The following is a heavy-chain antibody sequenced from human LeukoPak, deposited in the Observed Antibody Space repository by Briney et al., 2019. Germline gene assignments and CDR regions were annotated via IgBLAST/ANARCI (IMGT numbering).Heavy chain of an antibody. CDR3: ARIQREEMATRFVPARKSGFFGSGIDY. CDR1: GGSFSGYY. D-gene: IGHD5-24*01. V-gene: IGHV4-34*01. CDR2: INHSGST. J-gene: IGHJ4*02. Sequence: SETLSLTCAVYGGSFSGYYWSWIRQPPGKGLEWIGEINHSGSTNYNPSLKSRVTISVDTSKNQFSLKLSSVTAADTAVYYCARIQREEMATRFVPARKSGFFGSGIDYWGQGTLVTVSS.